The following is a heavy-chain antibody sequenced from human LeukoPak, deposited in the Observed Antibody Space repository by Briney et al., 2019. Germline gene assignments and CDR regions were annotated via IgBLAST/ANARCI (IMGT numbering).Heavy chain of an antibody. Sequence: SGGSLRLSCAASGFTFSSYSMNWVRQAPGKGLEWVSYISSSSSTIYYADSVKGRFTISRDNAKNSLYLQLNSLRAEDTAVYYCARDERYCTNGVCHPMDYWGQGTLVTVSS. D-gene: IGHD2-8*01. CDR3: ARDERYCTNGVCHPMDY. J-gene: IGHJ4*02. CDR2: ISSSSSTI. V-gene: IGHV3-48*01. CDR1: GFTFSSYS.